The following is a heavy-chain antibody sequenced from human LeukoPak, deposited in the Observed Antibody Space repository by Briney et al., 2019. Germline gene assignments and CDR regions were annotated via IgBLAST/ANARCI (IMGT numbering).Heavy chain of an antibody. Sequence: GGSPRLSCAASGFTFNSYTMNWVRQAPGMGLEWVSSISSSSSYIYYADSLKGRFTVSRDNAKNSLYLLMNSLRAEDTAVYYCAREDAGVRFDPWGQGTLVTVSS. V-gene: IGHV3-21*01. CDR2: ISSSSSYI. D-gene: IGHD3-3*01. CDR1: GFTFNSYT. J-gene: IGHJ5*02. CDR3: AREDAGVRFDP.